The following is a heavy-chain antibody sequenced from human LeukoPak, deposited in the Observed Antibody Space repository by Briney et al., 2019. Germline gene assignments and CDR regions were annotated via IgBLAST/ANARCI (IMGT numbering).Heavy chain of an antibody. CDR1: GGSISSSSYY. J-gene: IGHJ4*02. CDR3: ARHGDTAMIPYYFDY. Sequence: SETLSLTCTVSGGSISSSSYYWGWIRQPPGTGLEWIGSIYYSGSTYYNPSLKSRVTISVDTSKNQFSLKLSSVTAADTAVYYCARHGDTAMIPYYFDYWGQGTLVTVSS. D-gene: IGHD5-18*01. V-gene: IGHV4-39*01. CDR2: IYYSGST.